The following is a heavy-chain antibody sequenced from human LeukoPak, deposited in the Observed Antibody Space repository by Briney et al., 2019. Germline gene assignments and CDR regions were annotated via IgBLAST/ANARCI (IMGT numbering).Heavy chain of an antibody. CDR1: GFTFSTYG. CDR2: IRYDGSNK. CDR3: AKVPLDGYNYDY. J-gene: IGHJ4*02. V-gene: IGHV3-30*02. Sequence: GGSLRLSCAASGFTFSTYGMHWVRQAPGKGLEWVAFIRYDGSNKYYADSVKGRFTISRDDSKNTLYLQMNSLRAEDTAVYYCAKVPLDGYNYDYWGQGTLVTVSS. D-gene: IGHD5-24*01.